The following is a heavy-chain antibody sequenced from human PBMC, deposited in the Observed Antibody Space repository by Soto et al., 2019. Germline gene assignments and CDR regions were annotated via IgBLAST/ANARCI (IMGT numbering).Heavy chain of an antibody. Sequence: EVQLLGSGGGLVQPGGSLRLSCAASGFTFSNYAMSWVRPAPGKGLEWVTAISGSGGTTYYADSVKGRFTISRDNSKNTLFLQMNSLRVDDTAVYYCAKFFADTGGSSGWPWSFHYWGQGTLVTVSS. CDR2: ISGSGGTT. D-gene: IGHD6-25*01. V-gene: IGHV3-23*01. CDR3: AKFFADTGGSSGWPWSFHY. J-gene: IGHJ4*02. CDR1: GFTFSNYA.